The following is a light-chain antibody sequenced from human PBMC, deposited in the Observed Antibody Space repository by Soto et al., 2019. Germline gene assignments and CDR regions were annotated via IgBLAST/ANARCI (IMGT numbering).Light chain of an antibody. CDR1: QSVNNNY. J-gene: IGKJ4*01. Sequence: EIVLTQSPGTLSLSPGDRATLSCEASQSVNNNYLAWYQHKPGQAPRLLIYGASSRATGIPDRFSGSGSGTDFTLTIRRLEPEDFAVYYCQQYDTSLPYTFGGGTKVKIK. CDR2: GAS. V-gene: IGKV3-20*01. CDR3: QQYDTSLPYT.